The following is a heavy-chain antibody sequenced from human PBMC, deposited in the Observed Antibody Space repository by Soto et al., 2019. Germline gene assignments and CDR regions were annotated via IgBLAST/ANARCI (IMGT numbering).Heavy chain of an antibody. D-gene: IGHD6-13*01. Sequence: QVQLVQSGAEVKKPGASVKVSCKASGYTFTSYGISWVRQAPGQGLEWMGWISAYNGNTNYAQKLQGRVTMTTDTSTRTVYMELRSLRSDDPAVYYCARESSSSCHDYWGQGTLVTVSS. CDR3: ARESSSSCHDY. V-gene: IGHV1-18*01. J-gene: IGHJ4*02. CDR1: GYTFTSYG. CDR2: ISAYNGNT.